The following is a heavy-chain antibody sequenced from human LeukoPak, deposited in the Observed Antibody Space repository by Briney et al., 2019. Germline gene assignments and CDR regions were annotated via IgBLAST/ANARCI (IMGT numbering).Heavy chain of an antibody. J-gene: IGHJ5*02. V-gene: IGHV3-7*01. CDR3: AREDVWFGEWNWFDP. CDR2: IKQDGSEK. Sequence: GGSLRLSCAASGFTFSSYWMSWVRQAPGKGLEWVANIKQDGSEKYYVDSVKGRFTISRDNAKSSLYLQMNSLRAEDTAVYYCAREDVWFGEWNWFDPWGQGTLVTVSS. D-gene: IGHD3-10*01. CDR1: GFTFSSYW.